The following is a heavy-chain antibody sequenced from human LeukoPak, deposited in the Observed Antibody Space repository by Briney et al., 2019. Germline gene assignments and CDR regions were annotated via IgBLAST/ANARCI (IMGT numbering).Heavy chain of an antibody. D-gene: IGHD2-15*01. Sequence: GGSLRLSCAASGFTVSSNYMSWVRQAPGKGLEWVSVIYSGGSTYYADSVKGRLTISRDNSKNTLYLQMNSLRAEDTAVYYCARVRSGRDAFDIWGQGTMVTVSS. CDR3: ARVRSGRDAFDI. CDR1: GFTVSSNY. CDR2: IYSGGST. J-gene: IGHJ3*02. V-gene: IGHV3-66*02.